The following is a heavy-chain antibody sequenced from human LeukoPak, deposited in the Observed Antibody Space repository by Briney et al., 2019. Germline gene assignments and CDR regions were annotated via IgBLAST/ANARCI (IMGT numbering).Heavy chain of an antibody. CDR2: IRYDGSNK. J-gene: IGHJ3*02. CDR3: ARAGYGDYVDAFDI. CDR1: GFTFSSYG. Sequence: GSLRLSCAASGFTFSSYGMHWVRQAPGKGLEWVAFIRYDGSNKYYADSVKGRFTISRDNAKNSLYLQMNSLRAEDTAVYYCARAGYGDYVDAFDIWGQGTMVTVSS. V-gene: IGHV3-30*02. D-gene: IGHD4-17*01.